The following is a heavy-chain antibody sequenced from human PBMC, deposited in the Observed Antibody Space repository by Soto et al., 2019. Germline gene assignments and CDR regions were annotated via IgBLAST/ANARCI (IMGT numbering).Heavy chain of an antibody. CDR2: IWYDGSNK. CDR3: ARLGSXVDTAMVKQQLDPDFDY. D-gene: IGHD5-18*01. V-gene: IGHV3-33*01. CDR1: GFTFSSYG. Sequence: PGGSLRLSCAASGFTFSSYGMHWVRQAPGKGLEWVAVIWYDGSNKYYADSVKGRFTISRDNSKNTLYLQMNSLRAEDTAVYYCARLGSXVDTAMVKQQLDPDFDYWGQGTLVTVSS. J-gene: IGHJ4*02.